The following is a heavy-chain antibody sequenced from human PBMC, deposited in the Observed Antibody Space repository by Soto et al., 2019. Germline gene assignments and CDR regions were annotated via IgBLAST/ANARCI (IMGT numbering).Heavy chain of an antibody. D-gene: IGHD6-6*01. Sequence: ETLSLTCSVYGVSFSVYYWSWIRQPPGKGLEWIGEINHSGSTNYNPSLKSRVTISVDTSKNQFSLKLSSVTAADTAVYYCERGADIAARPVHYYYGMDVWGQGTTVTVSS. V-gene: IGHV4-34*01. CDR2: INHSGST. CDR3: ERGADIAARPVHYYYGMDV. J-gene: IGHJ6*02. CDR1: GVSFSVYY.